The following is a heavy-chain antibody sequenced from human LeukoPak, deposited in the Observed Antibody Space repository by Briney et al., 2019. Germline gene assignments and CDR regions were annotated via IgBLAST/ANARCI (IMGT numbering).Heavy chain of an antibody. J-gene: IGHJ4*02. CDR2: IYYSGST. V-gene: IGHV4-39*01. CDR1: GGSISSSSYY. CDR3: ARSILTGYEDFDY. Sequence: PSETLSLTCTVSGGSISSSSYYWGWIRQPPGKGLEWIGSIYYSGSTYYNPSLKSRVTISVDTSKNQFSLKLSSVTAADTAVYYCARSILTGYEDFDYWGQGTLVTVSS. D-gene: IGHD3-9*01.